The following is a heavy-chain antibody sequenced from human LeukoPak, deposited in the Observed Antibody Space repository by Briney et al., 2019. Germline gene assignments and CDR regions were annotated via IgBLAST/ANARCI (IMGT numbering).Heavy chain of an antibody. CDR1: GYPFTSYG. Sequence: ASVKVSCKASGYPFTSYGISWVRQAPGQGLEWRGWISAYNGHTNYAQMLQGRVTMTTDTSTTPAYMELRNLRSDDTAIYYCARPYKGAVGDYWGQGTLVTVSS. CDR2: ISAYNGHT. D-gene: IGHD1-26*01. J-gene: IGHJ4*02. CDR3: ARPYKGAVGDY. V-gene: IGHV1-18*01.